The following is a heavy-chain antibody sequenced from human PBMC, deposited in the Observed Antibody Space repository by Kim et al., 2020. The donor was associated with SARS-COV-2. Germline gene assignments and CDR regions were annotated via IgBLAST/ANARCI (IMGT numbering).Heavy chain of an antibody. Sequence: ASVKVSCKASGYTFTSYYMHWVRQAPGQGLEWMGIINPSGGSTSYAQKFQGRVTMTRDTSTSTVYMELSSLRSEDTAVYYCARVGVEWLLLRPPQYYFDYWGQGTLVTVSS. J-gene: IGHJ4*02. CDR2: INPSGGST. V-gene: IGHV1-46*01. CDR1: GYTFTSYY. D-gene: IGHD3-22*01. CDR3: ARVGVEWLLLRPPQYYFDY.